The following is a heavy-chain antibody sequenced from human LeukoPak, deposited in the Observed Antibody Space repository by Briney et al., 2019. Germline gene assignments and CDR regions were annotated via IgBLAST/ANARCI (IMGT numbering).Heavy chain of an antibody. CDR3: SSGNSHAFDI. D-gene: IGHD4-23*01. V-gene: IGHV3-74*01. J-gene: IGHJ3*02. Sequence: GGSLRLSCAASGFTFSSYWMHWVRQAPGKGLVWVSRINSDGSSTSYADSVKGRFTISRDNAKNTLYLQMNNLRAEDTAVYYCSSGNSHAFDIRGQGTMVTVSS. CDR2: INSDGSST. CDR1: GFTFSSYW.